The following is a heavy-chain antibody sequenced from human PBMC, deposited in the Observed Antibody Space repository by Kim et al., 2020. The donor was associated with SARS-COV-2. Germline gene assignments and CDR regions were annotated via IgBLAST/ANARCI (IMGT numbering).Heavy chain of an antibody. D-gene: IGHD2-2*01. CDR2: INHSGST. Sequence: SETLSLTCAVYGGSFSGYYWSWIRQPPGKGLEWIGEINHSGSTNYNPSLKSRVTISVDTSKNQFSLKLSSVTAADTAVYYCARGKDIVVVPAAMPRIAVAGLFDYWGQGTLVTVSS. CDR1: GGSFSGYY. J-gene: IGHJ4*02. CDR3: ARGKDIVVVPAAMPRIAVAGLFDY. V-gene: IGHV4-34*01.